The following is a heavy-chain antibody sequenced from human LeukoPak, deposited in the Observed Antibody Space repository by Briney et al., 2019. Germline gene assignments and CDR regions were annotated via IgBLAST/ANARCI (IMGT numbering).Heavy chain of an antibody. D-gene: IGHD2/OR15-2a*01. J-gene: IGHJ4*02. Sequence: GGSLRLSCAASGFTFSTYAMSWVRQAPGKGLEWVSGISGSGDNTNYADSVKGRFTISRDNSKNTLYLQMNSLRAEDTAVYYCAKGPLLWDWGQGTLVTVSS. CDR3: AKGPLLWD. CDR2: ISGSGDNT. V-gene: IGHV3-23*01. CDR1: GFTFSTYA.